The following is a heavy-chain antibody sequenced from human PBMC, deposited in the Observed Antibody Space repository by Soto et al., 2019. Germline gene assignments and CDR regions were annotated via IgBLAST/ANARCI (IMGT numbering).Heavy chain of an antibody. CDR3: AHYDWFIDY. J-gene: IGHJ4*02. CDR2: ISGSGAST. D-gene: IGHD3-9*01. CDR1: GFTFSSYA. Sequence: EVQLLESGGGLVQPGGSLRLSCAASGFTFSSYAMSWVRQAPRKGLEWVSAISGSGASTYYADSVKGRFTISRDNSKNTLYLQMNSLRAADTAVYYCAHYDWFIDYWGQGTLVTVSS. V-gene: IGHV3-23*01.